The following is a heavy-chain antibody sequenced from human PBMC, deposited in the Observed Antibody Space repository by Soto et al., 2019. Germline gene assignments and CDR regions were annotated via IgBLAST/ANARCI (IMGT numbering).Heavy chain of an antibody. CDR1: GYTFTSYG. CDR3: ARDVDYYGSGIMRPYRLDI. Sequence: ASVKVSCKSSGYTFTSYGISWVRQAPGQGLEWMGWISAYNGNTNYAQKLQGRVTMTTDTSTSTAYMELRSLRSDDTAVYYCARDVDYYGSGIMRPYRLDIWGQGTMVTVSS. J-gene: IGHJ3*02. CDR2: ISAYNGNT. V-gene: IGHV1-18*04. D-gene: IGHD3-10*01.